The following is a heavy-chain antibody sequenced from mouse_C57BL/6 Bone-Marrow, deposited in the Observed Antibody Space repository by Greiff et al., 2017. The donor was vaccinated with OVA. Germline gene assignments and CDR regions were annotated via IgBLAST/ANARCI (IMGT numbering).Heavy chain of an antibody. V-gene: IGHV1-55*01. J-gene: IGHJ3*01. CDR3: ARSSIYDGYPFAY. CDR2: IYPGSGST. Sequence: QVHVKQPGAELVKPGASVKMSCKASGYTFTSYWITWVKQRPGQGLEWIGDIYPGSGSTNYNEKFKSKATLTVDTSSSTAYMQLSSLTSEDSAVYYCARSSIYDGYPFAYWGQGTLVTVSA. CDR1: GYTFTSYW. D-gene: IGHD2-3*01.